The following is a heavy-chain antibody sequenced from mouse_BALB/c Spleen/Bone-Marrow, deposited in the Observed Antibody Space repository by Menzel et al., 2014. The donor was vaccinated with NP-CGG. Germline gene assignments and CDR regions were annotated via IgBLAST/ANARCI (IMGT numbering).Heavy chain of an antibody. CDR3: ARDILGPWFAY. Sequence: VKLQESGPGLVAPSQSLSITCTVSGFSLTSYAIHWVRRPPGKGLEWLGVIWTGGITDYNSALMSRLSISKDNSKSQVFLKMTSLQTDDTAMYYCARDILGPWFAYWGQGTLVTVSS. D-gene: IGHD4-1*01. CDR1: GFSLTSYA. V-gene: IGHV2-9*02. J-gene: IGHJ3*01. CDR2: IWTGGIT.